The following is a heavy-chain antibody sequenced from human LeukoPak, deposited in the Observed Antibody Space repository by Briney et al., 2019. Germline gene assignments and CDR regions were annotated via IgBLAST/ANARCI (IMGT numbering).Heavy chain of an antibody. J-gene: IGHJ6*02. V-gene: IGHV3-21*01. CDR1: GFTFSSYS. CDR2: ISSSSSYI. CDR3: ARGQLERYYYGMDV. D-gene: IGHD1-1*01. Sequence: QPGGSLRLSCAASGFTFSSYSMNWVRQAPGKGLEWVSSISSSSSYIYYADSVKGRFTISRDNAKNSLYLQMNSLRAEDTAVYYCARGQLERYYYGMDVWGQGTTVTVSS.